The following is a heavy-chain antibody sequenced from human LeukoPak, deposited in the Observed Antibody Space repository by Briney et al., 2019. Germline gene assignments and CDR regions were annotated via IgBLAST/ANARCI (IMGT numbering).Heavy chain of an antibody. CDR3: ATLGALGAIDY. CDR1: GFTFSSYAM. Sequence: GSLRLSCAASGFTFSSYAMSWIRQPPGKGLEWIGEIYHSGSTNYNPSLKSRVTISVDKSKNQFSLKLSSVTAADTAVYYCATLGALGAIDYWGQGTLVTVSS. J-gene: IGHJ4*02. V-gene: IGHV4-4*02. D-gene: IGHD1-26*01. CDR2: IYHSGST.